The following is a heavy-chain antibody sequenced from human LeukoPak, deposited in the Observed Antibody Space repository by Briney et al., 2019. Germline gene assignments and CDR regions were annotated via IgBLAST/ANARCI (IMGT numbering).Heavy chain of an antibody. D-gene: IGHD6-19*01. CDR1: GYRFTTYW. Sequence: GESLKISCKGSGYRFTTYWISWVRQMPGKGLEWMGRIDPSDSYTNYSPSFQGHVTISADKSISTAYLQWSSLKASDTAMYYCASPIAVDDAFDIWGQGTMVTVSS. CDR3: ASPIAVDDAFDI. V-gene: IGHV5-10-1*01. CDR2: IDPSDSYT. J-gene: IGHJ3*02.